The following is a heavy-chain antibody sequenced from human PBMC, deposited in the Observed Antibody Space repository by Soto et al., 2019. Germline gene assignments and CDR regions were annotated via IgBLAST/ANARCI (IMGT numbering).Heavy chain of an antibody. Sequence: GALRVSCAASVFTFSSYGMHWVRDAPGKGLEWVAVISYDGSNKYYADSVKGQFTISRDNSKNTLYLQMNSLRAEDTAVYYCAKGWELPPSYYYSSGMDVRGQGTTVTVSS. CDR2: ISYDGSNK. CDR3: AKGWELPPSYYYSSGMDV. D-gene: IGHD1-26*01. J-gene: IGHJ6*02. V-gene: IGHV3-30*18. CDR1: VFTFSSYG.